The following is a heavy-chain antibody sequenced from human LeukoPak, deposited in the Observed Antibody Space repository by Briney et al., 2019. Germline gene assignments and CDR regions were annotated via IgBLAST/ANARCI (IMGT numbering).Heavy chain of an antibody. V-gene: IGHV1-69*05. CDR1: GGTFSSYA. D-gene: IGHD6-19*01. CDR2: IIPIFGTA. CDR3: ARALTRSSGWYFYYYYMDV. Sequence: ASVKASCKASGGTFSSYAISWVRQAPGQGLEWMGGIIPIFGTANYAQKFQGRVTITTDESTSTAYMELSSLRSDDTAVYYCARALTRSSGWYFYYYYMDVWGKGTTVTVSS. J-gene: IGHJ6*03.